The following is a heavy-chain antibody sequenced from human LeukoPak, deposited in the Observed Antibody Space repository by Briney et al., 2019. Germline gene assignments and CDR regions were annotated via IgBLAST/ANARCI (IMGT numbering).Heavy chain of an antibody. V-gene: IGHV1-2*02. Sequence: ASVKVSCKASGYTFTGYYMHWVRQAPGQGLEWMGWINPNSGGTNYAQKFQGSVTMTRDTSISTAYMELSRLRSDDTAVYYCARSRIQLWSWDPWGQGTLVTVSS. CDR3: ARSRIQLWSWDP. D-gene: IGHD5-18*01. J-gene: IGHJ5*02. CDR1: GYTFTGYY. CDR2: INPNSGGT.